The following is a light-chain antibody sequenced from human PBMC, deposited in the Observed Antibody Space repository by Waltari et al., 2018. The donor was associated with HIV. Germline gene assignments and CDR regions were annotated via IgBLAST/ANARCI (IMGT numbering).Light chain of an antibody. J-gene: IGKJ1*01. CDR1: QSVSSNY. Sequence: EIVLTQSPGTLSLSPGERATLSCRASQSVSSNYLGWYQQKPGQAPRLLIYGASRRATCIPDRFSGSGSGTDFTLTISRLEPEDFAVYYCQQYGRSPRTFGQGTKVEIK. V-gene: IGKV3-20*01. CDR2: GAS. CDR3: QQYGRSPRT.